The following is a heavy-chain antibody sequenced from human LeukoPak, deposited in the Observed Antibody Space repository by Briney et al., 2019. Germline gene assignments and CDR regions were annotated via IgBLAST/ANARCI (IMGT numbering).Heavy chain of an antibody. V-gene: IGHV4-39*02. D-gene: IGHD2-2*01. CDR3: ARDLARIVVPAAIPNWFDP. CDR1: GGSISSSSYY. Sequence: SETLSPTCTVSGGSISSSSYYWGWIRQPPGKGLEGIGSIYYSGSTYYNPSLKSRVTISVDTSKNQFSLKLSSVTAADTAVYYCARDLARIVVPAAIPNWFDPWGQGTLVTVSS. CDR2: IYYSGST. J-gene: IGHJ5*02.